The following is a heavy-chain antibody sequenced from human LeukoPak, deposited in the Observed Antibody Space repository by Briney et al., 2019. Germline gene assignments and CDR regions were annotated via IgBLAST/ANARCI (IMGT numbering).Heavy chain of an antibody. CDR1: GYTFTSYG. CDR3: ARDTGLSTMVRGVIIIGDY. V-gene: IGHV1-18*01. Sequence: ASVKVSCKASGYTFTSYGISWVRQAPGQGLEWMGWISAYNGNTNYAQKLQGRVTMTTDTSTSTAYMELRSLGSDDTAVYYCARDTGLSTMVRGVIIIGDYWGQGTLVTVSS. D-gene: IGHD3-10*01. CDR2: ISAYNGNT. J-gene: IGHJ4*02.